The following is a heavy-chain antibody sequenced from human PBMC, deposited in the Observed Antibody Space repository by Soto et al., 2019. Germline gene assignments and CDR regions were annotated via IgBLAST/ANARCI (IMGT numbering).Heavy chain of an antibody. J-gene: IGHJ5*02. CDR1: GATFSTTG. Sequence: QVQLVQSGAEVRKPGSSLRVSCKSSGATFSTTGISWVRQAPGRGLEWMGGIIPLFGTPKYARKFQGRVSITAEVSTISVYMSLNSLRPDVPAVYEWARASAVICGGDFCYRRDSSLVSWGQGSLVIVSS. CDR2: IIPLFGTP. CDR3: ARASAVICGGDFCYRRDSSLVS. D-gene: IGHD2-21*01. V-gene: IGHV1-69*01.